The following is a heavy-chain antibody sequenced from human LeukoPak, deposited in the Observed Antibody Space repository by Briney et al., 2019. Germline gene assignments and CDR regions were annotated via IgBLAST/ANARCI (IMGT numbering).Heavy chain of an antibody. CDR2: ISGSGGST. D-gene: IGHD4-17*01. Sequence: GGSLGLSCAASGFTFSSYPMSWVRQAPGKGLEWVSAISGSGGSTYYADSVKGRFAISRDNSQNTLYLQMNSLRAEDTAVYYCATKNDGNYFYFDNWGQGTLVTVSS. V-gene: IGHV3-23*01. CDR1: GFTFSSYP. J-gene: IGHJ4*02. CDR3: ATKNDGNYFYFDN.